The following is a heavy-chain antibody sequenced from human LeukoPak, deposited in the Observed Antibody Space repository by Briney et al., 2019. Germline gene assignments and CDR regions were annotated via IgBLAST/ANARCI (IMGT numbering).Heavy chain of an antibody. V-gene: IGHV4-34*01. D-gene: IGHD2-2*01. CDR2: INHSGST. CDR1: GGSFSGYY. CDR3: ARVGGYCSGTSCYPNWFDP. Sequence: SETLSLTCAVYGGSFSGYYWSWIRQPPGKGLEWIGEINHSGSTNYNPSLKSRVTISVDTSKNQFSLKLSSVTAADTAVYYCARVGGYCSGTSCYPNWFDPWGQGTLVTVSS. J-gene: IGHJ5*02.